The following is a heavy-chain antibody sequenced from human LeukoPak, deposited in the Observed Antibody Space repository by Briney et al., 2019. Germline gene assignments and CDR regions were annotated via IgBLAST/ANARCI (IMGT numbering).Heavy chain of an antibody. V-gene: IGHV3-30*04. CDR1: GFTFSSYA. J-gene: IGHJ4*02. D-gene: IGHD1-26*01. CDR2: ISYDGSNK. Sequence: GGSLRLSCAASGFTFSSYAMHWVRQAPGKGLEWVAVISYDGSNKFYADSVKGRFTISRDNAKNSLYLQMNSLRAEDTAVYYCARDGEVGAHDYWGQGTLVTVSS. CDR3: ARDGEVGAHDY.